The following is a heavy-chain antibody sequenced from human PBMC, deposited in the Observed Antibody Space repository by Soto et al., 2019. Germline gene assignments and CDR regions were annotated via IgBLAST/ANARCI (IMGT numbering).Heavy chain of an antibody. J-gene: IGHJ2*01. V-gene: IGHV1-69*02. CDR3: ARVSLATIKDWYFDL. CDR2: IIPILGIA. CDR1: GGTFSSYT. Sequence: QVQLVQSGAEVKKPGSSVKVSCKASGGTFSSYTISWVRQAPGQGLEWMGRIIPILGIANNAQKFQGRVTITADKSTSTAYMELSSLRSEDTAVYYCARVSLATIKDWYFDLWGRGTLVTVSS. D-gene: IGHD5-12*01.